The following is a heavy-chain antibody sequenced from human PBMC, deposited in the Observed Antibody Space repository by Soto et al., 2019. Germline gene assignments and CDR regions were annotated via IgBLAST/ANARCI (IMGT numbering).Heavy chain of an antibody. CDR1: GGSISSGGYY. D-gene: IGHD2-21*02. V-gene: IGHV4-31*03. Sequence: QVQLQESGPGLVKPSQTLSLTCTVSGGSISSGGYYWSWIRQHPGKGLEWIGYLYYSGSTYYNPSHRSRVNYSVDTSKYQYSLKRSSVTATDKAVYYCARVCGGDCHNGMDVWGQGTTVTVSS. J-gene: IGHJ6*02. CDR2: LYYSGST. CDR3: ARVCGGDCHNGMDV.